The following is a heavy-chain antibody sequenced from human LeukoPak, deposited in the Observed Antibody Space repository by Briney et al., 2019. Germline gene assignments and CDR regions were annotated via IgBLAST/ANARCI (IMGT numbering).Heavy chain of an antibody. CDR1: GFTFDDYA. J-gene: IGHJ4*02. D-gene: IGHD3-10*01. V-gene: IGHV3-9*01. CDR2: ISWNSGSI. CDR3: AKGYQNYGSGSYYNDWYFDY. Sequence: GGSLRLSCAASGFTFDDYAMHWVRPAPGKGLEWVSGISWNSGSIGYADSVKGRFTISRDNAKNTLYLQMNSLRAEDTAVYYCAKGYQNYGSGSYYNDWYFDYWGQGTLVTVSS.